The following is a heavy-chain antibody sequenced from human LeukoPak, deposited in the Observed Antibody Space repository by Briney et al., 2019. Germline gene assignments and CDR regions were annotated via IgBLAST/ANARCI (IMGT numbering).Heavy chain of an antibody. Sequence: GGSLRLSCAASGFTFSSYSMNWVRQAPGKGLEWVSYIRSSSSTIYYADSVKGRFTISRDNSKNTLYLQMNSLRAEDTAVYYCAKDWDYYDSSGYYGDYWGQGTLVAVSS. J-gene: IGHJ4*02. D-gene: IGHD3-22*01. CDR2: IRSSSSTI. CDR1: GFTFSSYS. V-gene: IGHV3-48*01. CDR3: AKDWDYYDSSGYYGDY.